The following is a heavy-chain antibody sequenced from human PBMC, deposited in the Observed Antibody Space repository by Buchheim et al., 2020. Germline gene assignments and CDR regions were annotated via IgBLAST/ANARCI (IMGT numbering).Heavy chain of an antibody. J-gene: IGHJ4*02. CDR2: ISHDESNK. Sequence: QVHLVESGGGVVQPGKSLRLSCAASGFTFSTYGLHWVRQAPGPGLEWVALISHDESNKYYADSVKGRFTISRDNAKNILYIQMNNLRPDDTAVYYCAKVEKGGWWLGYFFDCWGQGTL. CDR1: GFTFSTYG. V-gene: IGHV3-30*18. D-gene: IGHD6-19*01. CDR3: AKVEKGGWWLGYFFDC.